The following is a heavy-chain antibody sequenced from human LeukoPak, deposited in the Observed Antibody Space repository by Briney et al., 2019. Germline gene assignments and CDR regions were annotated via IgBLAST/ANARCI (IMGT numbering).Heavy chain of an antibody. J-gene: IGHJ3*02. Sequence: PSETLSLTCTVSGGSISSYYWSWIRQPPGKGLEWIGEINHSGSTNYNPSLKSRVTTSVDTSKNQFSLKLSSVTAADTAVYYCASRGISAGAFDIWGQGTMVTVSS. CDR1: GGSISSYY. CDR2: INHSGST. V-gene: IGHV4-34*01. D-gene: IGHD2-15*01. CDR3: ASRGISAGAFDI.